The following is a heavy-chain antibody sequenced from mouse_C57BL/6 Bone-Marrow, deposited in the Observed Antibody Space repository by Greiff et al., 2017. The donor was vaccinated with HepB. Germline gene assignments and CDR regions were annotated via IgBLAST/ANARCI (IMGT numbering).Heavy chain of an antibody. CDR3: ARGYYYGSSPFAY. J-gene: IGHJ3*01. V-gene: IGHV5-17*01. CDR2: ISSGSSTI. Sequence: EVHLVESGGGLVKPGGSLKLSCAASGFTFSDYGMHWVRQAPEKGLEWVANISSGSSTIYYADTVKGRFTISRDNAKNTLFLQMTSLRSEDTAMYYCARGYYYGSSPFAYWGQGTLVTVSA. CDR1: GFTFSDYG. D-gene: IGHD1-1*01.